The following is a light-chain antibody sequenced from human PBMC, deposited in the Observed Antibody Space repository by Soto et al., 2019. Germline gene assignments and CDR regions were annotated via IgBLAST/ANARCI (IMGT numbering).Light chain of an antibody. J-gene: IGKJ3*01. CDR2: AAS. V-gene: IGKV3-11*01. Sequence: EIVLTQSPATLSLSPGERATLSCRASQSVSSYLAWYQQKPGQAPRLLIYAASNRATGIPARFSGSGSGTDFNLTISSLGPEDFAVSYCQQRSNWPFTSGPGTKVDIK. CDR3: QQRSNWPFT. CDR1: QSVSSY.